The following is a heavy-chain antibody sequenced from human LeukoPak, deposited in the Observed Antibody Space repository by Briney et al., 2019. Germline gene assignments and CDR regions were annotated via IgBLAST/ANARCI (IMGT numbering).Heavy chain of an antibody. D-gene: IGHD5-18*01. J-gene: IGHJ6*02. CDR2: NIPIFGTA. CDR3: ARGDLRGYSYGYYYGMDV. V-gene: IGHV1-69*13. CDR1: GGTFSSYA. Sequence: GASVKVSCKASGGTFSSYAISWVRQAPGQGLEWMGGNIPIFGTANYAQKFQGRVTITADESTSTAYMELSSLRSDDTAVYYCARGDLRGYSYGYYYGMDVWGQGTTVTVSS.